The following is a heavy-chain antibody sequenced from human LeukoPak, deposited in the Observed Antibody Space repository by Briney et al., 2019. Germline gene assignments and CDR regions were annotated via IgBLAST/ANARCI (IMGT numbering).Heavy chain of an antibody. CDR2: VGIAADT. CDR1: GFTFSDHA. J-gene: IGHJ4*02. Sequence: GGSLRLSCAASGFTFSDHAMHWVRQAPGKGLEWVSAVGIAADTFYPGSVKGRFTISRENAKNSLYLQMNSLRVEDTAVYYCARTNYYDSSGSFDYWGQGTLVTVSS. CDR3: ARTNYYDSSGSFDY. V-gene: IGHV3-13*01. D-gene: IGHD3-22*01.